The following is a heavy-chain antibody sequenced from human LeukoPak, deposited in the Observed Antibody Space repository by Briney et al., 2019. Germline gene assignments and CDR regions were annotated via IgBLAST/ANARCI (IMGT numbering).Heavy chain of an antibody. CDR1: GFTLNSYA. CDR3: AKDIYAYVTNCFFDY. D-gene: IGHD4-17*01. CDR2: STVGGTNT. J-gene: IGHJ4*02. Sequence: GGSLRLPCAASGFTLNSYAMSWVRQAPGTGLEWVSGSTVGGTNTHYADSVKGRFTISRDHSKNMLHLQMNSLRAEDTAIYYCAKDIYAYVTNCFFDYWGQGSLVTVSS. V-gene: IGHV3-23*01.